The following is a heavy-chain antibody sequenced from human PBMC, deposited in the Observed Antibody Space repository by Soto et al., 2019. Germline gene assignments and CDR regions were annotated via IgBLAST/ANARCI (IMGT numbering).Heavy chain of an antibody. CDR3: ARSSSSWTPFFDY. D-gene: IGHD6-13*01. Sequence: QVQLQESGPGLVKPSETLSLTCTVSGGSISSYYWSWIRQTPGQGLEWIGYIYYSCSTNYNPSLKCRVTMSVDTYESQFSLTLNSVTAADTALYYCARSSSSWTPFFDYWGQGTLVTVSS. J-gene: IGHJ4*02. CDR2: IYYSCST. CDR1: GGSISSYY. V-gene: IGHV4-59*08.